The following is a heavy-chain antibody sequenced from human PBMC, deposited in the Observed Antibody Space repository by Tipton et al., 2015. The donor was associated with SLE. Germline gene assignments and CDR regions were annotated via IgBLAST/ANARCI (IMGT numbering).Heavy chain of an antibody. CDR2: IYHSGST. D-gene: IGHD6-13*01. Sequence: LRLSCTVSGHSISSGYYWGWIRQPPGKGLEWIGSIYHSGSTYYNPSLKSRVTISVDTSKNQFSLKLSSVTAADTAVYYCASRDSSSWSIPPRAESFQHWGQGTLVTVSS. CDR1: GHSISSGYY. V-gene: IGHV4-38-2*02. J-gene: IGHJ1*01. CDR3: ASRDSSSWSIPPRAESFQH.